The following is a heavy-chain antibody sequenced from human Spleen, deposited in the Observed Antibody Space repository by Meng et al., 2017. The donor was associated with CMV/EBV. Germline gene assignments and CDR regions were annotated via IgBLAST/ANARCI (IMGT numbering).Heavy chain of an antibody. CDR1: GFSFSDYS. J-gene: IGHJ3*02. Sequence: GESLKISCAGSGFSFSDYSMNWVRQAPGKGLEWVSSISTSSTYIYYADSVKGRFTISRDNVKNSLYLQMNSLRAEDTAVYYCARDRPETALDAFEIWGQGTLVTVSS. CDR2: ISTSSTYI. V-gene: IGHV3-21*01. CDR3: ARDRPETALDAFEI.